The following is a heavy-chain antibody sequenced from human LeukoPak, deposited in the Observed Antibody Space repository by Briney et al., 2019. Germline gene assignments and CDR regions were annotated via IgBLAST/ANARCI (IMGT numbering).Heavy chain of an antibody. J-gene: IGHJ5*02. Sequence: PSETLSLTCAVYGGSFSGYYWSWIRQPPGKGLEWIGEINHSGSTNYNPSLKRRVTISVDTSKNQFSLKLSSVTAADTAVYYCARGRHYYDSSGTHNWFDPWGQGTLVTVSS. CDR1: GGSFSGYY. V-gene: IGHV4-34*01. D-gene: IGHD3-22*01. CDR3: ARGRHYYDSSGTHNWFDP. CDR2: INHSGST.